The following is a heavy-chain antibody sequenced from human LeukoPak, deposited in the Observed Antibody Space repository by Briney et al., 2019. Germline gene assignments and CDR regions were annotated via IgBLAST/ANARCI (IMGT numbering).Heavy chain of an antibody. Sequence: SETLSLTCAVSGDSITGSNWWSWVLQAPGKELEWIGEVHHIGSTNYNPSLKSRVTISVDKSKNQFSLKLSSLTAADTAVYYCARGGAVAGTYEYWGQGTLVSVSS. D-gene: IGHD6-19*01. CDR3: ARGGAVAGTYEY. V-gene: IGHV4-4*02. J-gene: IGHJ4*02. CDR2: VHHIGST. CDR1: GDSITGSNW.